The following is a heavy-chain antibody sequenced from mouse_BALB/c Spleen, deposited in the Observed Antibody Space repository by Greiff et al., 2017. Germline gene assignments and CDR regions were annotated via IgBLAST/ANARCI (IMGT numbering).Heavy chain of an antibody. J-gene: IGHJ3*01. CDR1: GYTFTDYA. D-gene: IGHD2-14*01. CDR2: ISTSYGNT. V-gene: IGHV1-67*01. CDR3: ASYKYDGFAY. Sequence: QVQLQQSGPELVRPGVSVKISCKGSGYTFTDYAMHWVKQSHAKSLEWIGVISTSYGNTNYNQKFKGKATMTVDKSSSTAYMELARLTSEDSAIYYSASYKYDGFAYWGQGTLVTVSA.